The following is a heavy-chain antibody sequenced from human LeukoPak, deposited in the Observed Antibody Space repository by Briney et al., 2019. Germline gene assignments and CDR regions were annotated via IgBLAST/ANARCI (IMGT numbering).Heavy chain of an antibody. CDR3: AREGYSPRDGYNFNFDY. CDR2: ISSSSGTI. V-gene: IGHV3-48*01. CDR1: GFTFNIYN. J-gene: IGHJ4*02. Sequence: PGGSLRLSCAASGFTFNIYNMNWVRQAPGEGLEWFSYISSSSGTIYYADSVKGRFTISRDNSKNTLYLQMHSLSAEDTAVYYCAREGYSPRDGYNFNFDYWGQGTLVTVSS. D-gene: IGHD5-24*01.